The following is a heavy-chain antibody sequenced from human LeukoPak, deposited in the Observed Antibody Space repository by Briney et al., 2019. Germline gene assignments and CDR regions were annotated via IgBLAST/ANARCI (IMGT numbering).Heavy chain of an antibody. CDR1: GFTFSSYS. V-gene: IGHV3-21*01. Sequence: GGSLRLSCAASGFTFSSYSMNWVRQAPGKGLEWVSSISSSSSYIYYADSVKGRFTISRGNAKNSLYLQMNSLRAEDTAVYYCARAGITMVRGVIIRKGNWFDPWGQGTLVTVSS. CDR3: ARAGITMVRGVIIRKGNWFDP. J-gene: IGHJ5*02. D-gene: IGHD3-10*01. CDR2: ISSSSSYI.